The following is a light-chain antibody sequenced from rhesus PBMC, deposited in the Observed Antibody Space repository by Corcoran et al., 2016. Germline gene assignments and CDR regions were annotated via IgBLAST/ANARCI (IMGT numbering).Light chain of an antibody. J-gene: IGKJ3*01. CDR2: AAS. CDR3: LQGYSTPPT. V-gene: IGKV1-36*02. CDR1: QGIRDY. Sequence: DIQMTQSPSSLSASVGDRVTITCRASQGIRDYLSWYQQKPGKAPKRLIYAASRLESGVQSRFSGSGSGTEFTLTISSLQLEDFAAYYCLQGYSTPPTFGPGTKLDIK.